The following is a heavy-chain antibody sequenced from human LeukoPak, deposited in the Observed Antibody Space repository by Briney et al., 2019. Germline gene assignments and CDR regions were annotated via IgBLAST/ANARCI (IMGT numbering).Heavy chain of an antibody. CDR2: INPSGGST. J-gene: IGHJ3*02. CDR3: ARVQGIITPYDAFDI. D-gene: IGHD3-22*01. Sequence: GASVKVSCKAPGYTFTNYYMHWVRQAPGQGLEWMGIINPSGGSTSYAQKFQGRVTMTRDTSTSTVYMELSSLRSEGTAVYYCARVQGIITPYDAFDIWGQGTMVTVSS. CDR1: GYTFTNYY. V-gene: IGHV1-46*01.